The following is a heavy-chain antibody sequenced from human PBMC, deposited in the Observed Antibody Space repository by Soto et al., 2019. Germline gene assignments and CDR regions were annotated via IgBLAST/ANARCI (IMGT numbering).Heavy chain of an antibody. CDR3: ARKYYYDSSGSRGLYYFDY. CDR2: ISAYNGNT. D-gene: IGHD3-22*01. Sequence: QVQLVQSGAEVKKPGASVKVSCKASGYTFTSYGISWVRQAPGQGLEWMGWISAYNGNTNYAQKLQGRVTMTTDTSTSTAYMELRSLRSDDTAVYYCARKYYYDSSGSRGLYYFDYWGQGTLVTVSS. CDR1: GYTFTSYG. J-gene: IGHJ4*02. V-gene: IGHV1-18*01.